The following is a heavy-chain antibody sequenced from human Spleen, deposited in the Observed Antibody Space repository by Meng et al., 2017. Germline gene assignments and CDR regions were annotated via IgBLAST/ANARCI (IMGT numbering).Heavy chain of an antibody. D-gene: IGHD5-24*01. J-gene: IGHJ4*02. CDR2: INHSGTT. CDR3: AREMATIRDY. Sequence: QVQLQLLGAGLLRPSENLSLTCAGFSGSFSGYYWSWIRQPPGKGLEWIGEINHSGTTNYNPSLKSRVTISIDTSKNQFSLNLSSVTAADTAVYYCAREMATIRDYWGQGALVTVSS. CDR1: SGSFSGYY. V-gene: IGHV4-34*01.